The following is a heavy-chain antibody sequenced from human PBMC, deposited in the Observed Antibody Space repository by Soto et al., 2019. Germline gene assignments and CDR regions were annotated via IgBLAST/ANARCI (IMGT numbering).Heavy chain of an antibody. CDR1: GYVFTNYW. Sequence: GESLKISCKASGYVFTNYWIGWVRQIPGRGLEWMGIIHPDDSDTNYSPSFQGQVTISADRSTSTAFLQWSSLKASDTAMYYCVRRAEGRPGDGYYYVALDVWGQGTTVTVSS. J-gene: IGHJ6*02. D-gene: IGHD6-6*01. CDR3: VRRAEGRPGDGYYYVALDV. V-gene: IGHV5-51*01. CDR2: IHPDDSDT.